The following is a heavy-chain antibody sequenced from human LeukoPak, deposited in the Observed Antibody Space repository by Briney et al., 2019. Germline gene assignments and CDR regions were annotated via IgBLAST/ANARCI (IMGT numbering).Heavy chain of an antibody. Sequence: SETLSLTCTVSGGSISSYYWSWIRQPPGKGLEWIGYIYYSGSTNYNPSLKSRVTISVGTSKNQFSLKLSSVTAADTAVYYCARDPKGHGPYYYYYGMDVWGQGTTVTVSS. CDR2: IYYSGST. J-gene: IGHJ6*02. V-gene: IGHV4-59*01. CDR3: ARDPKGHGPYYYYYGMDV. CDR1: GGSISSYY.